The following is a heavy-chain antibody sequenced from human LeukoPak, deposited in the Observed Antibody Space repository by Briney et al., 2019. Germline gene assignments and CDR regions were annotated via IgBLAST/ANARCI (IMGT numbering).Heavy chain of an antibody. V-gene: IGHV4-59*01. CDR2: LYHSGST. D-gene: IGHD4-17*01. J-gene: IGHJ4*02. CDR3: ARGRYNDYGFDY. CDR1: GGSISSYY. Sequence: SETLSLTCTVSGGSISSYYWSWIRQPPGKELEWIGYLYHSGSTNYNPSFKSRVTMSVDTSKNQFSLKLNSMTAADTAVYFCARGRYNDYGFDYWGQGTLVTVSS.